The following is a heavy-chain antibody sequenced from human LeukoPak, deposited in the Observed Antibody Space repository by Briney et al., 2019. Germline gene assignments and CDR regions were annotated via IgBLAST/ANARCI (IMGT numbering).Heavy chain of an antibody. J-gene: IGHJ5*02. V-gene: IGHV4-39*07. Sequence: SETLSLTCTVSGGSISSSSYYWGWIRQPPGKGLEWIGSIYYSGSTYYNPSLKSRVTISVDTSKNQFSLKLSSVTAADTAVYYCAEVNVDYLGKSAILGWFGPWGQGTLVTV. CDR2: IYYSGST. D-gene: IGHD5-12*01. CDR3: AEVNVDYLGKSAILGWFGP. CDR1: GGSISSSSYY.